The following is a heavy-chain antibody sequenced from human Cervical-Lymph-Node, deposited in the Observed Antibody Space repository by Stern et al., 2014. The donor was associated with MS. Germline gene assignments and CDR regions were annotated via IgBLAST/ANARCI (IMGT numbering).Heavy chain of an antibody. D-gene: IGHD5-12*01. CDR3: ARRAYRGYDAFDLDY. V-gene: IGHV5-51*01. Sequence: EVQLVESGAEVRKPGESLKISCKGSGYSFHSYWIGWVRQMPGKGLEWMEILSPAHSNTRYSPSFQRHVTIPADESTSTAYLQWRSLKASDTAIYYCARRAYRGYDAFDLDYWGQGTLVSVSS. J-gene: IGHJ4*02. CDR2: LSPAHSNT. CDR1: GYSFHSYW.